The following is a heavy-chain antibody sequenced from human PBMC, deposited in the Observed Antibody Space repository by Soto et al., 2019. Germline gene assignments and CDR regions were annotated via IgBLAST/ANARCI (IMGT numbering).Heavy chain of an antibody. J-gene: IGHJ3*01. D-gene: IGHD6-13*01. Sequence: PSETLSLTCTVSGGSISSSYWSWIRQPPGKGLEWIGYIYDSGSTYYNSSLKSRVTMSVDTSKNQFSLKLTSVTAADTAVYYCARDRVAATGSEVAFDFWGQGTMVTVSS. V-gene: IGHV4-59*01. CDR3: ARDRVAATGSEVAFDF. CDR1: GGSISSSY. CDR2: IYDSGST.